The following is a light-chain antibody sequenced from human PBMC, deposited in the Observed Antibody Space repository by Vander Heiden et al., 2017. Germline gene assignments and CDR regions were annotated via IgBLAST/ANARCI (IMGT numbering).Light chain of an antibody. V-gene: IGKV1-5*01. CDR3: QQFNSYPWT. CDR2: DAS. CDR1: QSINTW. J-gene: IGKJ1*01. Sequence: DIQMTQSPSTLSASVGDRVTITCRASQSINTWLAWYQQKPGKAPNLLIYDASRLASGVPSRFSGSGSGTEFTFIISSLQSDDFATYYCQQFNSYPWTFGQGTKVEIK.